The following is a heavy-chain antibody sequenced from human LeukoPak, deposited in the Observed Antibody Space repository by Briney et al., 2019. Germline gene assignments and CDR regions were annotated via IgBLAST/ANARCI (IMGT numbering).Heavy chain of an antibody. CDR1: GFTFSSYA. CDR3: AKDGNGGDIRSIDY. CDR2: ISGSGGST. J-gene: IGHJ4*02. V-gene: IGHV3-23*01. Sequence: GGSLRLSCAASGFTFSSYAMHWVRQAPGKGLEWVSAISGSGGSTYYADSVKGRFTISRDNSKNTLYLQMNSLRAEDTAVYYCAKDGNGGDIRSIDYWGQGTLVTVSS. D-gene: IGHD4-23*01.